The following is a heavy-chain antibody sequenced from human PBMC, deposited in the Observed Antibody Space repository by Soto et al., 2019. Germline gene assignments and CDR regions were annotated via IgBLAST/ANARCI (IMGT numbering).Heavy chain of an antibody. CDR3: AREHGGSYQADYVAP. D-gene: IGHD1-26*01. V-gene: IGHV1-18*01. J-gene: IGHJ5*02. CDR1: GYTFTTYG. CDR2: MSPYDGDP. Sequence: QVQLVQSGVEVKKPGASVQVSCKASGYTFTTYGISWVRQAPEQGLEWMGWMSPYDGDPNYADTIQGRVTLTTDTSTTMAYMELRSLRSDDTAMYYCAREHGGSYQADYVAPWGQGTLVIVSS.